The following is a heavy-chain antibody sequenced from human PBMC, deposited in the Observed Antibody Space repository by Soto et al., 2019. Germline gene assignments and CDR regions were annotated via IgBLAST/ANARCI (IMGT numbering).Heavy chain of an antibody. V-gene: IGHV4-39*01. Sequence: SSETLSLTCTVSGGSISSSSYYWGWIRQPPGKGLEWIGSIYYSESTYYNPSLKSRVTISVDTSKNQFSLKLSSVTAADTAVYYCARRAGYNWNYLSYYGMDVWGQGTTVTVSS. J-gene: IGHJ6*02. CDR2: IYYSEST. D-gene: IGHD1-7*01. CDR3: ARRAGYNWNYLSYYGMDV. CDR1: GGSISSSSYY.